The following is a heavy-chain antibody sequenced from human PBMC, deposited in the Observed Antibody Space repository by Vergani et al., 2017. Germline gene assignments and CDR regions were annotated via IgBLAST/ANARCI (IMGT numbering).Heavy chain of an antibody. D-gene: IGHD2-2*01. CDR3: ARVPTYCSSTSCYASLIYGMDV. Sequence: QVQLVQSGAEVKKPGASVKVSCKASGYTFTGYYMHWVRQAPGQGLEWMGWINPNSGGTNYAQKFQGRVTMTKDTSISTAYMELSRLRSDDTAVYYCARVPTYCSSTSCYASLIYGMDVWGQGTTVTVSS. J-gene: IGHJ6*02. CDR2: INPNSGGT. CDR1: GYTFTGYY. V-gene: IGHV1-2*02.